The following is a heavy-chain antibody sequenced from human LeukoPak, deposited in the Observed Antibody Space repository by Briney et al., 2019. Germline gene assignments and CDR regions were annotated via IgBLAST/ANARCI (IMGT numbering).Heavy chain of an antibody. J-gene: IGHJ4*02. V-gene: IGHV1-18*01. Sequence: GASVKVSCKASGYTFTSYGISWVRQAPRQGLEWMGWISAYNGNTNYAQKLQGRVTMTTDASTSTAYMELRSLRSDDTAVYYCARGRGYYDSSGYYPFDYWGQGTLVTVSS. CDR3: ARGRGYYDSSGYYPFDY. D-gene: IGHD3-22*01. CDR1: GYTFTSYG. CDR2: ISAYNGNT.